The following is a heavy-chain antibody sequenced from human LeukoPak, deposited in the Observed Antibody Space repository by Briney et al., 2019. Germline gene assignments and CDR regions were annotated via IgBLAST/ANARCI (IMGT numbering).Heavy chain of an antibody. Sequence: GGSLRLSCAASGFNFISYWMHWVRQAPGKGLVWVSHINSDGSNTNYADSVKGRFTISRDNAENTLYLQMNSLTAEDTAVYYCARDRGYNLDYWGQGTLVTVSS. J-gene: IGHJ4*02. CDR3: ARDRGYNLDY. V-gene: IGHV3-74*01. D-gene: IGHD5-24*01. CDR1: GFNFISYW. CDR2: INSDGSNT.